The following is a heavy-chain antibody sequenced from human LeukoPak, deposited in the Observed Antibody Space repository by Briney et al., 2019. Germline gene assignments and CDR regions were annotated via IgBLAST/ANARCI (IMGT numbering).Heavy chain of an antibody. J-gene: IGHJ5*02. CDR3: ARDQNFWSGYLSP. CDR2: INPSGGST. D-gene: IGHD3-3*01. CDR1: GYTFTSYY. V-gene: IGHV1-46*01. Sequence: GASVKVSCKASGYTFTSYYMHWVRQAPGQGLEWMGIINPSGGSTSYAQKFQGRVTMTRDTSTSTVYMELSSLKSEDTAVYYCARDQNFWSGYLSPWGQGTLVTVS.